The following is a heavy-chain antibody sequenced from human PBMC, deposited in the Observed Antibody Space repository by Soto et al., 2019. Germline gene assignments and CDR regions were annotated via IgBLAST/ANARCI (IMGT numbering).Heavy chain of an antibody. D-gene: IGHD2-15*01. Sequence: SVKVSCKASGGTFSSYAISWVRQAPGQGLEWMGGIIPIFGTANYAQKFQGRVTITADESTSTAYMELSSLRSEDTAVYYCARDCSVGSCYGDYWGQGTPVTVSS. CDR2: IIPIFGTA. CDR1: GGTFSSYA. J-gene: IGHJ4*02. CDR3: ARDCSVGSCYGDY. V-gene: IGHV1-69*13.